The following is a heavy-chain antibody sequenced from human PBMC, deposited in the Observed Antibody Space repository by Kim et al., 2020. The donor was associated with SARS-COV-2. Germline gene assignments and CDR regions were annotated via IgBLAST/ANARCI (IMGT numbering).Heavy chain of an antibody. D-gene: IGHD3-10*02. CDR1: GFTFNSYA. CDR3: ARDHTKYGLYYYYGLDV. Sequence: GGSLRLSCAASGFTFNSYAMHWVRQAPGKGLEWVAVISYDGSNKNYADSVKGRFTISRDNSKNTLYLQMNSLRPEDTAVYYCARDHTKYGLYYYYGLDV. V-gene: IGHV3-30-3*01. CDR2: ISYDGSNK. J-gene: IGHJ6*01.